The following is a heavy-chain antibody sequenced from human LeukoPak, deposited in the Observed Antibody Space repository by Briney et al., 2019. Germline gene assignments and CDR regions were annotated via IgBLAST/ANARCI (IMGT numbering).Heavy chain of an antibody. V-gene: IGHV4-39*01. J-gene: IGHJ4*02. D-gene: IGHD2-2*01. CDR2: IYYSGST. CDR1: GGSIMSSSDY. Sequence: SETLSLTCTVSGGSIMSSSDYWGWIRQPPGKGLEWIGSIYYSGSTYYNPSLKSRVTISVDTSKNQFSLKLSSVTAADTAVYYCARHPARPRYQVFDYWGQGTLVTVSS. CDR3: ARHPARPRYQVFDY.